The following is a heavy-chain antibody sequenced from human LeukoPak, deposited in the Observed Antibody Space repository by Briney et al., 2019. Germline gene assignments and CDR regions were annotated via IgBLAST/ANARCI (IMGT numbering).Heavy chain of an antibody. CDR3: ARRAGAYSHPYDY. J-gene: IGHJ4*02. CDR2: IYSGGSA. Sequence: GGSLRLSCAASGFTVSSNYMTWVRQAPGKGLEWVSVIYSGGSAYYADSVKGRFTISRDNSKNTLYLQMNSLRAEDTAVYYCARRAGAYSHPYDYWGQGTLVTVSS. CDR1: GFTVSSNY. D-gene: IGHD4/OR15-4a*01. V-gene: IGHV3-53*01.